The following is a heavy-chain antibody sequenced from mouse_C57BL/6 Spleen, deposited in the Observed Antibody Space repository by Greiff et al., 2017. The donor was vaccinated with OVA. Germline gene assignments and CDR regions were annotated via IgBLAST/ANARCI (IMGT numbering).Heavy chain of an antibody. CDR3: ARQDYGWFAY. Sequence: EVKLVESGGDLVKPGGSLKLSCAASGFTFSSYGMSWVRQTPDKRLEWVATISSGGSYTYYPDSVKGRFTISRDNAKNTLDLQMSSLKSEDTAMYYCARQDYGWFAYWGQGTLVTVSA. J-gene: IGHJ3*01. CDR1: GFTFSSYG. CDR2: ISSGGSYT. V-gene: IGHV5-6*01. D-gene: IGHD1-1*02.